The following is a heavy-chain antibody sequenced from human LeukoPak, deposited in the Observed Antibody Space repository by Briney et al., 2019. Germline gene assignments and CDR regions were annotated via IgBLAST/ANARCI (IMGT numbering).Heavy chain of an antibody. J-gene: IGHJ4*02. CDR3: AKEVLLSYGDYTYVDY. CDR1: GFTFSSYA. CDR2: VSGSDGST. Sequence: GGSLRLSCAASGFTFSSYAMSWVRQAPGKGLEWVSTVSGSDGSTYYADSVKGRFTISRDNSKNTLYLQMNSLRAEDTAVHYCAKEVLLSYGDYTYVDYWGQGTLVTVSS. D-gene: IGHD4-17*01. V-gene: IGHV3-23*01.